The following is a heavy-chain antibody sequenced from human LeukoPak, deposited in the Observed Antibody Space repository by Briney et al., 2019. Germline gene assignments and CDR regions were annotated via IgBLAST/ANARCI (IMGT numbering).Heavy chain of an antibody. D-gene: IGHD2-8*01. Sequence: SETLSLTCAVYGGSFSGYYWSWIRQPPGKGLEWIGEINYSGSTNYNPSLKSRVTISVDTSKNQFSLKLSSVTAADTAVYYCAVHRRLMVYAGGDYWGQGTLVTVSS. CDR2: INYSGST. CDR1: GGSFSGYY. V-gene: IGHV4-34*01. CDR3: AVHRRLMVYAGGDY. J-gene: IGHJ4*02.